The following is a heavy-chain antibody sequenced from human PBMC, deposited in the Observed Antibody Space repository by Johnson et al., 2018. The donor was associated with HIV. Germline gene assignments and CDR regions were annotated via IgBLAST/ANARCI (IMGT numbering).Heavy chain of an antibody. Sequence: VQLVESGGGLVKPGGSLRVSCAASGFIFTNAWMSWVRQAPGKGLEWVGRIKSKTAGGTTDYAAPVKGRFTIARDDSKNTLYLQMNSQKIEDTGVYYCARDGRYLATRGAFDIWGPGTVVTVSS. J-gene: IGHJ3*02. D-gene: IGHD5-24*01. CDR1: GFIFTNAW. CDR2: IKSKTAGGTT. CDR3: ARDGRYLATRGAFDI. V-gene: IGHV3-15*01.